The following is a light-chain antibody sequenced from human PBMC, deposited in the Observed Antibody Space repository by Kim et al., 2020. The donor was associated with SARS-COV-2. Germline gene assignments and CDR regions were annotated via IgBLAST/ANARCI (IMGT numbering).Light chain of an antibody. J-gene: IGKJ3*01. CDR1: QSVSSSY. CDR2: GAS. V-gene: IGKV3-20*01. Sequence: EIVLTQSPGTLSLSPGERATLSCRASQSVSSSYLSWYQHKPGQAPRLLIYGASIRATGIPDRFSGSGSGTDFTLTISRLEPEDFAVYYCQQYDNSPFTFGAGTKVDIK. CDR3: QQYDNSPFT.